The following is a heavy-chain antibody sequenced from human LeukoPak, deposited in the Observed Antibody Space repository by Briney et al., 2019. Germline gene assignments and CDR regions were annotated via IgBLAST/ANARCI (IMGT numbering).Heavy chain of an antibody. CDR3: ARYSHYYDSSGPQGY. D-gene: IGHD3-22*01. CDR2: ISSSSSYT. J-gene: IGHJ4*02. CDR1: GCTFSDYY. V-gene: IGHV3-11*06. Sequence: GGSLRLSCAASGCTFSDYYMSWIRQAPGKGLEWVSYISSSSSYTNYADSVKGRFTISRDNAKNSLYLQMNSLRAEDTAVYYCARYSHYYDSSGPQGYWGQGTLVTVSS.